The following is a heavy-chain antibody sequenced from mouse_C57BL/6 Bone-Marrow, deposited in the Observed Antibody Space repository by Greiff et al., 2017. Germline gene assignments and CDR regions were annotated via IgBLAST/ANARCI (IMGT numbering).Heavy chain of an antibody. CDR2: IDPGSGGT. CDR3: AREGVYDYLDY. D-gene: IGHD2-3*01. CDR1: GYTFTSYW. J-gene: IGHJ2*01. Sequence: QVQLQQPGAELVKPGASVKMSCKASGYTFTSYWITWVKQRPGQGLEWIGDIDPGSGGTNYNEKFKSKATLTVDTSSSTAYMQLSSLTSEDSAVYYCAREGVYDYLDYWGQGTTLTVSS. V-gene: IGHV1-55*01.